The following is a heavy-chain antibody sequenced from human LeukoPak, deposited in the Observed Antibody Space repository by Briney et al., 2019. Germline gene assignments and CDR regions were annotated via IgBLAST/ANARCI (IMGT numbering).Heavy chain of an antibody. CDR2: ISAYNGNT. CDR1: GYTFTSYG. Sequence: RASVKVSCKASGYTFTSYGISWVRQAPGQGLEWMGWISAYNGNTNYAQKLQGRVTMTTDTSTSTAYMELSSLSSEDTAVYYCARRAYYYDSSGGLDYWGQGTLVTVSS. V-gene: IGHV1-18*01. J-gene: IGHJ4*02. CDR3: ARRAYYYDSSGGLDY. D-gene: IGHD3-22*01.